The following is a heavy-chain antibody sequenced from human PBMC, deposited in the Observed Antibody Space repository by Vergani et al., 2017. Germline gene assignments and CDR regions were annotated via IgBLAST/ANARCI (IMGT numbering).Heavy chain of an antibody. CDR3: AKNVHQVYTPGVVDY. D-gene: IGHD2-8*01. Sequence: EVQLLESGGGLVQPGGSLRLSCAASGFTFSSYAMRWVRQAPGKGLEWVSGISGSGVSTSYADAVKGRFTISRDNSENTLYLQMNSLRAEDTAVYYCAKNVHQVYTPGVVDYGGQGTLVTVSS. CDR1: GFTFSSYA. V-gene: IGHV3-23*01. J-gene: IGHJ4*02. CDR2: ISGSGVST.